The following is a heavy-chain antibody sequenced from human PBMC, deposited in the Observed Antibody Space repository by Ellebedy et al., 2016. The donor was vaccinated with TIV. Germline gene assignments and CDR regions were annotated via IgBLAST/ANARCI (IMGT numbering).Heavy chain of an antibody. D-gene: IGHD6-19*01. CDR3: ARELDKSSGWYGGAAY. J-gene: IGHJ4*02. Sequence: GESLKISCASSGFTFNSYALHWVRQAPGKGLEWVAVISYDGSSKSYADSVKGRFTISSDNSMTTLYLEMNSLRAEDKALNYGARELDKSSGWYGGAAYWGQGTQVTVSS. V-gene: IGHV3-30-3*01. CDR1: GFTFNSYA. CDR2: ISYDGSSK.